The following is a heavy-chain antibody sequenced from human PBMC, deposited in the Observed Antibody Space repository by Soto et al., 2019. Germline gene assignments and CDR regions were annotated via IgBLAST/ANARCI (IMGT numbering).Heavy chain of an antibody. CDR1: GGSISSSSYY. V-gene: IGHV4-39*01. CDR2: IYYSGST. CDR3: ARHRKGATVDY. J-gene: IGHJ4*02. Sequence: QLQLQESGPGLVKPSETLSLTCTVSGGSISSSSYYWGWIRQPPGKGLEWIGSIYYSGSTYYNPSLKSRVTISVDTSKNQFSLKLSSATAADTAVYYCARHRKGATVDYWGQGTLVTVSS. D-gene: IGHD1-26*01.